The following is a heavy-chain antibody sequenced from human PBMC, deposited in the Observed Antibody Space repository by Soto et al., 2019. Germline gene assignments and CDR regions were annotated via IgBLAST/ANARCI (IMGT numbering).Heavy chain of an antibody. CDR3: ARARAADTYCYYYMEV. CDR2: IWYDGSNK. CDR1: GFTFSSYG. D-gene: IGHD6-25*01. V-gene: IGHV3-33*01. J-gene: IGHJ6*03. Sequence: GGSLRLSCAASGFTFSSYGMHWVRQAPGKGLEWVAVIWYDGSNKYYADSVKGRFTISRDNSKNTLYLQMNSLRAEDTAVYYCARARAADTYCYYYMEVWCKETTLNISS.